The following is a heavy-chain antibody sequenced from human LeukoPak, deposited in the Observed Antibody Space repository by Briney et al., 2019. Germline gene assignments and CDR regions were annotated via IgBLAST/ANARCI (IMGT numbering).Heavy chain of an antibody. D-gene: IGHD1-7*01. Sequence: PSETLSLTCAVYGGSFSGYYWSWIRQPPGKGLEWIGEINHSGSTNYNPSLKSRVTISVDTSKNQFSLKLSSVTAADTAVYYCATQPRITGTYNWFDPWGQGTLVTVSS. CDR3: ATQPRITGTYNWFDP. CDR2: INHSGST. J-gene: IGHJ5*02. CDR1: GGSFSGYY. V-gene: IGHV4-34*01.